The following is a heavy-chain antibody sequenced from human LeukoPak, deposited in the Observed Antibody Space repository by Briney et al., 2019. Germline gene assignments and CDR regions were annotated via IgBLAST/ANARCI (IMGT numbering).Heavy chain of an antibody. J-gene: IGHJ4*02. CDR3: AKGYESSGYFPVDF. V-gene: IGHV3-23*01. Sequence: GGSLKPSCVASGFTFSSYAMTWVRQAPGKGLEWVSGISDSGAGTHYADSVKGRLTISRDNSKNTLYLQMNSLRAEDTAVYYCAKGYESSGYFPVDFWGQGTLVTVSS. CDR2: ISDSGAGT. D-gene: IGHD3-22*01. CDR1: GFTFSSYA.